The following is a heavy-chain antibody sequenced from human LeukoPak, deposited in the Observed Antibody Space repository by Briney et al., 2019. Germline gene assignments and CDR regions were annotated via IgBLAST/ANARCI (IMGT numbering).Heavy chain of an antibody. J-gene: IGHJ5*02. Sequence: GGSLRLSCAASGFTFSSYAMSWVRQAPGKGLEWVSAISGSGGSTYYADSVKGRFTISRDNSKNTLYLQMNSLRAEDTAVYYCARDKRTAAAGKGWFDPWGQATLVTVSS. CDR3: ARDKRTAAAGKGWFDP. CDR2: ISGSGGST. D-gene: IGHD6-13*01. CDR1: GFTFSSYA. V-gene: IGHV3-23*01.